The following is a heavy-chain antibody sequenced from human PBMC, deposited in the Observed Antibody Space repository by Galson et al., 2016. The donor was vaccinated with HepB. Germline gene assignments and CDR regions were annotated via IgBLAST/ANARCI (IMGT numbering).Heavy chain of an antibody. D-gene: IGHD3-22*01. J-gene: IGHJ6*02. Sequence: ETLSLTCTVSGDSVIRPNYYWSWIRQPPGKRLEWIGHIFHSGYTNYNPSLSRRVTISLDTSKIQFSLTLSSVTAADTAVYYCARINYYDYGIDVWGQGTTVTVSS. CDR3: ARINYYDYGIDV. CDR2: IFHSGYT. V-gene: IGHV4-61*01. CDR1: GDSVIRPNYY.